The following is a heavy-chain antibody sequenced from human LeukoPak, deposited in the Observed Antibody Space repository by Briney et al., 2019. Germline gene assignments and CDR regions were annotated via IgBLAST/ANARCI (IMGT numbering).Heavy chain of an antibody. CDR1: GGTFSSYA. J-gene: IGHJ1*01. CDR3: ARDFRDSSGYSHAGYFQH. Sequence: SVKVSCKASGGTFSSYAISWVRQAPGQGLEWMGGIIPIFGTANYAQKFQGRVTITTDESTSTAYMELSSLRSEDTAVYYCARDFRDSSGYSHAGYFQHWGQGTLVTVSS. CDR2: IIPIFGTA. V-gene: IGHV1-69*05. D-gene: IGHD3-22*01.